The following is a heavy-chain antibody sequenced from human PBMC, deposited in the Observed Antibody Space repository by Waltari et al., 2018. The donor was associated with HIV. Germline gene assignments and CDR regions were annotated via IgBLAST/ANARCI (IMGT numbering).Heavy chain of an antibody. CDR2: ISSSSSYI. CDR3: ARGRWPIRSFDY. J-gene: IGHJ4*02. Sequence: EVQLVESGGGLVKPGGSLRLSCAASGFTFSSYSMNWVRQAPGKGLEWVSSISSSSSYIYYADSVKGRFTISRDNAKNSLYLQMNSLRAEDTAVYYCARGRWPIRSFDYWGQGTLVTVSS. CDR1: GFTFSSYS. V-gene: IGHV3-21*01.